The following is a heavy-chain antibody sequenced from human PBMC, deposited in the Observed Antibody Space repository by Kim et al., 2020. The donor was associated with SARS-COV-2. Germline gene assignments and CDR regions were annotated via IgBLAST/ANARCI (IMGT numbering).Heavy chain of an antibody. D-gene: IGHD2-2*01. J-gene: IGHJ6*01. CDR2: IDQSGST. V-gene: IGHV4-34*01. CDR1: GGSFSGNY. Sequence: SETLYLTCAVSGGSFSGNYWTWIRQPPGKGLEWIGEIDQSGSTNYSPSLSSRVSISLDKSRNQFSLQLSSVTAADTAVYYCARDLVVVTREPFSWGPKPKTRYYGLDVWGQGTAVTVSS. CDR3: ARDLVVVTREPFSWGPKPKTRYYGLDV.